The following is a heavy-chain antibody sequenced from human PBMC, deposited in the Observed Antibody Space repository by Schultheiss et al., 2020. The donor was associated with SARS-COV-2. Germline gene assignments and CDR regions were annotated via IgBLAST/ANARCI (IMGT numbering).Heavy chain of an antibody. CDR3: ARASVATLFDY. J-gene: IGHJ4*02. Sequence: SETLSLTCTVSGGSISSYYWSWIRQPPGKGLEWIGYIYYSGSTNYNPSLKSRVTISVDTSKNQFSLKLSSVTAADTAVYYCARASVATLFDYWGQGTLVTVSS. V-gene: IGHV4-59*08. CDR2: IYYSGST. D-gene: IGHD5-12*01. CDR1: GGSISSYY.